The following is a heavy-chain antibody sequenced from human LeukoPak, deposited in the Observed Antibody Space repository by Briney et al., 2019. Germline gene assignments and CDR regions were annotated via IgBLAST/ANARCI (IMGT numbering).Heavy chain of an antibody. J-gene: IGHJ4*02. D-gene: IGHD3-22*01. CDR1: GFTLSMFG. CDR2: ISPDGKKD. Sequence: SLRLSCAASGFTLSMFGIHWVRQAPGKGLEWVAAISPDGKKDYYTESVRGRFTVSRDNSYNMIYLQMNSLRGEDSAVYYCAKINNYDDYWGQGTLVTVSS. V-gene: IGHV3-30*18. CDR3: AKINNYDDY.